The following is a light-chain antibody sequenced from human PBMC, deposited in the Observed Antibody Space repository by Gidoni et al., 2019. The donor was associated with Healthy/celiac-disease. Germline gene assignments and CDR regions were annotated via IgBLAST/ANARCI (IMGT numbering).Light chain of an antibody. CDR2: GAS. J-gene: IGKJ2*01. CDR1: QSVSSSY. Sequence: EIVLTQSPGTLSSSPGEIATLSCRASQSVSSSYLAWYQQKPGQAPRLLIYGASSRATGIPDRFSGSGSGTDFTLTISRLEPEDFAVYYCQQYGSSPYTFGQGTKLEIK. CDR3: QQYGSSPYT. V-gene: IGKV3-20*01.